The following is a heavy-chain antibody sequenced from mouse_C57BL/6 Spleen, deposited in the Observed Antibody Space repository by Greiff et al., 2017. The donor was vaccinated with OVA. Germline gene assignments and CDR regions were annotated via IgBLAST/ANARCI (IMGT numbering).Heavy chain of an antibody. V-gene: IGHV1-42*01. CDR3: ARWRDGYYAWFAY. CDR1: GYSFTGYY. CDR2: INPSTGGT. D-gene: IGHD2-3*01. J-gene: IGHJ3*01. Sequence: VQLQQSGPELVKPGASVKISCKASGYSFTGYYMNWVKQSPEKSLEWIGEINPSTGGTTYNQKFKAKATLTVDKSSSTAYMQLKSLTSEDSAVYYCARWRDGYYAWFAYWGQGTLVTVSA.